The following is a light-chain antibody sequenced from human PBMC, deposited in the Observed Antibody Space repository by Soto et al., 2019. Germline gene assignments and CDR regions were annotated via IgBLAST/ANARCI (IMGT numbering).Light chain of an antibody. V-gene: IGLV1-51*01. CDR3: GSWDSSLSAYV. Sequence: QSVLTQPPSVSAAPGQKVTISCSGSSSNIGSNYVSWYQQLPGAAPKLLIYDNGKRPSGIPDRFSGSQSGTSATLGITGLQTGDEADYYCGSWDSSLSAYVFGTGTKVTVL. J-gene: IGLJ1*01. CDR2: DNG. CDR1: SSNIGSNY.